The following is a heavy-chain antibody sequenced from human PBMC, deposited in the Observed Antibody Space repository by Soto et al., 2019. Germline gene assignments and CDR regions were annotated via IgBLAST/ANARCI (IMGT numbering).Heavy chain of an antibody. CDR1: GYTFTSYA. D-gene: IGHD3-3*01. Sequence: QVQLVQSAAEMKKPGASVKVSCKASGYTFTSYAIHWVRQAPGQRLEWMGWINAGNGNTKYSQKFQGRVTNSRDTSAGTAYMELSSLMSEDTAVYYCAKDFDYYYYAMDVWGQGTTVTVSS. CDR2: INAGNGNT. J-gene: IGHJ6*02. V-gene: IGHV1-3*01. CDR3: AKDFDYYYYAMDV.